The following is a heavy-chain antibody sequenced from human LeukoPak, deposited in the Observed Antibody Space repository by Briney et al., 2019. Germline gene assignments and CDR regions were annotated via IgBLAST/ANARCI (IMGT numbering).Heavy chain of an antibody. Sequence: GGSLRLSCAASGFTFSDYYMSWIRQAPGKGLEWVSYISSSGSTIYYADSVKGRFTISRDNAKNSLYLQMNSLRGEDTAVYYCARDKYYYDSSGLWGYWGQGTLVTVSS. V-gene: IGHV3-11*04. J-gene: IGHJ4*02. CDR2: ISSSGSTI. D-gene: IGHD3-22*01. CDR3: ARDKYYYDSSGLWGY. CDR1: GFTFSDYY.